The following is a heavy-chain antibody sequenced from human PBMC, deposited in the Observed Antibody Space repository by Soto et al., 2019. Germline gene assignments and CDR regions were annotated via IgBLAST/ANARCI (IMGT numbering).Heavy chain of an antibody. V-gene: IGHV3-23*01. CDR1: GFTFSSYA. CDR2: ISGGGGST. J-gene: IGHJ6*02. Sequence: EVQLLESGGGLVQPGGSLRLSCAASGFTFSSYAMTWVRQAPGKGLEWVSGISGGGGSTYYADSVKGRFTISRDNSKNTLFLQMNSLRAEDTAVYYCAKDRTTVDYPYGMYVWGQGTTVTVSS. D-gene: IGHD4-17*01. CDR3: AKDRTTVDYPYGMYV.